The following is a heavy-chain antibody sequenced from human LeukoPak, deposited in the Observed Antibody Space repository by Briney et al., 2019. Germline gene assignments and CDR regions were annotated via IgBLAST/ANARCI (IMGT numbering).Heavy chain of an antibody. CDR1: GGTFSSYV. V-gene: IGHV1-18*01. Sequence: ASVKVSCKASGGTFSSYVISWVRQAPGQGLEWMGWISAYNGNTNYAQKLQGRVTMTTDTSTSTAYMELRSLRSDDTAVYYCARDLRGYYYDRSPLGIWGQGTMVTVSS. CDR3: ARDLRGYYYDRSPLGI. CDR2: ISAYNGNT. J-gene: IGHJ3*02. D-gene: IGHD3-22*01.